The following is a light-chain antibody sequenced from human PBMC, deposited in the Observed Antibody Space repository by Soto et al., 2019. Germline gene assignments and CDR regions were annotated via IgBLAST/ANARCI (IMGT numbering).Light chain of an antibody. CDR1: QSVSNNY. V-gene: IGKV3-20*01. J-gene: IGKJ1*01. Sequence: SVWTQSKSTLSLSPGERATLSCRASQSVSNNYLACYQQKPGQAPRLLIYGASNRATGIPDRFSGSGSGTDFTLTISRLEPEDCAVYYCQQYGSSGTFGQGTKVDIK. CDR3: QQYGSSGT. CDR2: GAS.